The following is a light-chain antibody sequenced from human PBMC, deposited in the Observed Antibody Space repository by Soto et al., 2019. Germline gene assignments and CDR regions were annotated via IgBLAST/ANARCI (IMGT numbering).Light chain of an antibody. CDR3: QPRSNWPT. CDR2: AAS. J-gene: IGKJ5*01. CDR1: QSISSY. Sequence: DIPVSQKTSSLSAAVGDRVTITCRASQSISSYLNWYQQKPGKAPKLLIYAASSLQSGVPSRFSGSGSGTDFTLTISSLQPEDFAVYYSQPRSNWPTFGQVRRPEIK. V-gene: IGKV1-39*01.